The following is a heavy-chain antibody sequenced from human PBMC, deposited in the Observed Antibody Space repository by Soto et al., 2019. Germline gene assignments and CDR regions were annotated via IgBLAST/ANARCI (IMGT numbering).Heavy chain of an antibody. Sequence: EVQLLESGGGLVQPGGSLRLSCAAPGFTFSSYALNWVRQAPGKGLEWVSVISGSGDNTYYADSVKGRFTISRDNSKNTLYLQMNSLRAEDTAVYYCAKDLGTDDFWSAYYTYYYMDVWGKGTTVTVSS. V-gene: IGHV3-23*01. CDR1: GFTFSSYA. D-gene: IGHD3-3*01. CDR2: ISGSGDNT. J-gene: IGHJ6*03. CDR3: AKDLGTDDFWSAYYTYYYMDV.